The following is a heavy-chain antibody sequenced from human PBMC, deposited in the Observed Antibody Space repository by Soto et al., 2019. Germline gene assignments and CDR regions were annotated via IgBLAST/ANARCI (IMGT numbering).Heavy chain of an antibody. CDR1: GYTFTSYG. CDR3: ARADYGDHVTWSEIDY. D-gene: IGHD4-17*01. V-gene: IGHV1-18*01. CDR2: ISAYNGNT. Sequence: QVQLVQSGAEVKKPGASVKVSCKASGYTFTSYGISWVRQAPGQGLEWMGWISAYNGNTNYAQKLQGRVTMTTDTSTSTAYRELRSLRSDDTAVYYCARADYGDHVTWSEIDYWGQGTLVTVSS. J-gene: IGHJ4*02.